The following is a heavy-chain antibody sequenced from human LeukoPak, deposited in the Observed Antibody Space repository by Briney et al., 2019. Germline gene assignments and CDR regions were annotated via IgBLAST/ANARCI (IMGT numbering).Heavy chain of an antibody. Sequence: GGSLRLSCAASGFTFRSYGMHWVRQAPGKGLEWVAFIRYDGSNEDYADSVKGRSTISRDNSKNTLYLQMNSLRAEDTAVYYCAKGHHRDGYDAFDIWGQGTMVTVSS. CDR3: AKGHHRDGYDAFDI. V-gene: IGHV3-30*02. J-gene: IGHJ3*02. CDR2: IRYDGSNE. D-gene: IGHD5-24*01. CDR1: GFTFRSYG.